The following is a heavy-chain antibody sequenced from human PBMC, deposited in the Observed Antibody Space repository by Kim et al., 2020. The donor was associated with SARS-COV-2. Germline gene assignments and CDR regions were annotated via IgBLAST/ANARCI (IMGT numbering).Heavy chain of an antibody. CDR3: ASTIVGATNWFDP. V-gene: IGHV1-18*01. D-gene: IGHD1-26*01. J-gene: IGHJ5*02. Sequence: YAQKLQGRVTMTTDTSTSTAYMELRSLRSDDTAVYYCASTIVGATNWFDPWGQGTLVTVSS.